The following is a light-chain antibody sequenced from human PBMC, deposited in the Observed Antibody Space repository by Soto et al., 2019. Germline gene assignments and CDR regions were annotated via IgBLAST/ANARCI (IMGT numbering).Light chain of an antibody. Sequence: QSVLTQPPSASGSPGQSVTISCTGASSDVGGYNFVSWYQQHPGKAPKLMIYDVTKRPSGVPDRFSGSKSGNTASLTVSGLQADDEADYYCSSYAGSSVPVAFGGGTKLNV. CDR2: DVT. CDR1: SSDVGGYNF. CDR3: SSYAGSSVPVA. J-gene: IGLJ2*01. V-gene: IGLV2-8*01.